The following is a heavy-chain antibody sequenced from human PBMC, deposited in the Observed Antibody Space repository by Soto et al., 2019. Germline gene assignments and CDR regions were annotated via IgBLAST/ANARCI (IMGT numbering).Heavy chain of an antibody. CDR2: INHSGST. Sequence: PSETLSLTCAVYGGSFSGYYWSWIRQPPGKGLEWIGEINHSGSTNYNPSLKSRVTISVDTSKNQFSLKLSSVTAADTAVYYCARGLAGTTGLNWFDPWGQGTLVTVSS. D-gene: IGHD1-7*01. V-gene: IGHV4-34*01. CDR3: ARGLAGTTGLNWFDP. J-gene: IGHJ5*02. CDR1: GGSFSGYY.